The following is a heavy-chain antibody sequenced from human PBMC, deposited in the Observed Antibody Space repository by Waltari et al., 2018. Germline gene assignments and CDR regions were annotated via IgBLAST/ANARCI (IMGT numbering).Heavy chain of an antibody. D-gene: IGHD3-22*01. Sequence: QVQLVQSGAEVKKPGASVKVSCKASGYTFTGSYMPWVRPAPGQGLEWMGRSNPNSGGTNYAQKFQGRVTMTRDTSISTAYMELSRLRSDDTAVYYCARGPSAITMIVVVITGFDPWGQGTLVTVSS. CDR1: GYTFTGSY. V-gene: IGHV1-2*06. CDR2: SNPNSGGT. J-gene: IGHJ5*02. CDR3: ARGPSAITMIVVVITGFDP.